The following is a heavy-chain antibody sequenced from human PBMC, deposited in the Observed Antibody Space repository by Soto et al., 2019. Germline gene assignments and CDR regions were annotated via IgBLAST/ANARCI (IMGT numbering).Heavy chain of an antibody. V-gene: IGHV3-33*01. CDR2: IWYDGSNK. CDR1: GFTFSSYG. Sequence: GESLKISCAASGFTFSSYGMHWVRQAPGKGLEWVAVIWYDGSNKYYADSVKGRFTISRDNSKNTLYLQMNSLRAEDTAVYYCASSSQLSHSKPLDYWGQGTLVTVSS. CDR3: ASSSQLSHSKPLDY. D-gene: IGHD6-13*01. J-gene: IGHJ4*02.